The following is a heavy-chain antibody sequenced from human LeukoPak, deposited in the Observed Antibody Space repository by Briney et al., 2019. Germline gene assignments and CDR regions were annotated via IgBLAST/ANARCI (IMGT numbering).Heavy chain of an antibody. V-gene: IGHV4-4*07. CDR2: IFTSGST. J-gene: IGHJ4*02. D-gene: IGHD3-3*01. CDR1: GGSISSYF. CDR3: ARAGRDFWSGYSDY. Sequence: SGTLSLTCTVSGGSISSYFWSWIRQPAGKGLEWIGRIFTSGSTNYNPSLKSRVTMSVDMSKNQFSLKLSSVTAADTAVYYCARAGRDFWSGYSDYRGQGTLVTVSS.